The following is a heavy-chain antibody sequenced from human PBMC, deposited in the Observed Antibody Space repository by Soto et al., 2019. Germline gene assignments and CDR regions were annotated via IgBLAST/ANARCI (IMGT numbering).Heavy chain of an antibody. V-gene: IGHV4-30-4*01. CDR2: IYSSGST. Sequence: QVQLQESGPGLVKPSQTLSLTCTFSGGPISSGDYYWSWIRQPPGKCLEWIGYIYSSGSTYYNPSLMRRVTISVHTSKDQFSLKLSSVTAADTAVYYCARLKYYFDYWGQGTLVTVSS. CDR1: GGPISSGDYY. J-gene: IGHJ4*02. CDR3: ARLKYYFDY.